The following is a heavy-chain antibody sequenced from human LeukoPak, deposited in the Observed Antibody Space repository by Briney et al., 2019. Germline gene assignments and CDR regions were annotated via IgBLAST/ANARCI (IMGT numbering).Heavy chain of an antibody. V-gene: IGHV3-74*01. Sequence: GGSLRLSCAASGFTFSSYWMHWVRQAPGKGLVWVSRINSDGSSTSYADSVKGRFTISRDNATNTLYLQMNSLRAEDTAVYYCARDQYYDFWIGYPLTRWGQGTLVTVSS. J-gene: IGHJ4*02. D-gene: IGHD3-3*01. CDR1: GFTFSSYW. CDR2: INSDGSST. CDR3: ARDQYYDFWIGYPLTR.